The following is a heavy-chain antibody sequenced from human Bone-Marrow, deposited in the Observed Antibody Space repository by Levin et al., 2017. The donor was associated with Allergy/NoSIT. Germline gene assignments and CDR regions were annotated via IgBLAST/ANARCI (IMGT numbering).Heavy chain of an antibody. CDR1: GFTFTSSA. CDR2: IVVVSGDT. Sequence: SVKVSCKASGFTFTSSAVQWVRQARGQRLEWIGWIVVVSGDTDYAQKFQERVTITRDMSTRTVYMELSSLKSEDTAVYYCAAEGAFNIWGQGTVVTVSS. CDR3: AAEGAFNI. V-gene: IGHV1-58*01. J-gene: IGHJ3*02.